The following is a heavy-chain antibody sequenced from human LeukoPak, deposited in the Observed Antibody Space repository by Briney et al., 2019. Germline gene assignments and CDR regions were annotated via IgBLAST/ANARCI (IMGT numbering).Heavy chain of an antibody. J-gene: IGHJ6*02. CDR3: ARVSFRSRGSGGYDTSGYYYYYGMDV. D-gene: IGHD3-10*01. V-gene: IGHV3-11*01. Sequence: GGSLRLSCAASGFIFRDYYMSWIRQAPGKGLEWVSYISGGGSTVYDADSVWGRFTISRDNAKNSLFLQMNSLGVEDTAVYFCARVSFRSRGSGGYDTSGYYYYYGMDVWGQGTAVTVSS. CDR2: ISGGGSTV. CDR1: GFIFRDYY.